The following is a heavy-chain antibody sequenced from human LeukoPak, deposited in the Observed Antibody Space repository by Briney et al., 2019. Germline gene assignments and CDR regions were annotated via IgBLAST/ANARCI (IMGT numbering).Heavy chain of an antibody. D-gene: IGHD4-23*01. V-gene: IGHV1-69*05. CDR1: GGTFSSYA. CDR2: IIPILGTA. CDR3: AREDYGGRTFDY. Sequence: ASVKVSCKASGGTFSSYAISWVRQAPGQGLEWMGRIIPILGTANYAQKFQGVVTITMDDSTSTAYKKLSSVKSQDTAVYYCAREDYGGRTFDYWGQGTLVTVP. J-gene: IGHJ4*02.